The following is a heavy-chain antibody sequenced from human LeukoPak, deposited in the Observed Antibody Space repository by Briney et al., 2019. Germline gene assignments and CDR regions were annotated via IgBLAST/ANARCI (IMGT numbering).Heavy chain of an antibody. J-gene: IGHJ4*02. CDR3: VTVWRNTDRSRYYYFYNY. D-gene: IGHD3-22*01. CDR2: INPTSTSI. V-gene: IGHV3-21*01. CDR1: GFTFSDYS. Sequence: GGSLRLSCAASGFTFSDYSINWVRQAPGKGLEWVSSINPTSTSIYYADAVKGRFTISRGNAKSTLYLQMNSLRAEDTARYYCVTVWRNTDRSRYYYFYNYWGQGIQVTVSS.